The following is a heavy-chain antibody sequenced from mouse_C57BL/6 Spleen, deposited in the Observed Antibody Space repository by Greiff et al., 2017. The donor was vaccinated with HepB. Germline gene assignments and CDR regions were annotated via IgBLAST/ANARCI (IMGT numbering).Heavy chain of an antibody. V-gene: IGHV1-76*01. CDR3: ARDGGSSGFSYAMDY. D-gene: IGHD3-2*02. CDR2: IYPGSGNT. CDR1: GYTFTDYY. Sequence: VQGVESGAELVRPGASVKLSCKASGYTFTDYYINWVKQRPGQGLEWIARIYPGSGNTYYNEKFKGKATLTAEKSSSTAYMQLSSLTSEDSAVYFCARDGGSSGFSYAMDYWGQGTSVTVSS. J-gene: IGHJ4*01.